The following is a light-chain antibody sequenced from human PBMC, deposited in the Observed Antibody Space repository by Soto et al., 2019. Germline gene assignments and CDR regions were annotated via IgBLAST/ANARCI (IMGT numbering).Light chain of an antibody. CDR3: QKYNSAASIT. J-gene: IGKJ5*01. V-gene: IGKV1-27*01. Sequence: DIQMTQSLASLSASVGDRVTITCRASQGISNYLAWYQQKPGKVPKLLIYATSTLQSGVPSRFSGSGSGTDFTLTISSLQPEDVATYYCQKYNSAASITFGQGTRLEIK. CDR2: ATS. CDR1: QGISNY.